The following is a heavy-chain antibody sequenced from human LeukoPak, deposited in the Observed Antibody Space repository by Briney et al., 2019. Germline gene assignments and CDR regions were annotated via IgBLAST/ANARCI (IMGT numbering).Heavy chain of an antibody. CDR3: TEMNDRDAFRI. D-gene: IGHD5-24*01. CDR1: GFTFSNAW. CDR2: IKNKADGGTT. J-gene: IGHJ3*02. V-gene: IGHV3-15*01. Sequence: PGGSLRLSRAASGFTFSNAWMSWIRQAPRKGLVWVGLIKNKADGGTTEDAAPVKGRFTISRDDSRDTLYLQMNSLKTEDTAMYYCTEMNDRDAFRIWGQGTMVTVSS.